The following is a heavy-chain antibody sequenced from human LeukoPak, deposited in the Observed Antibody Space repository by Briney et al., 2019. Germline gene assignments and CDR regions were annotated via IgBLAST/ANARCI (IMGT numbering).Heavy chain of an antibody. CDR2: IYTSGST. CDR3: ARDYYDSAHRFVQYYYMDV. J-gene: IGHJ6*03. Sequence: SETLSLTCTVSGGSISSGSYYRSWIRQPAGKGLEWIGRIYTSGSTNYNPSLKSRVTISVDTSKNQFSLKLSSVTAADTAVYYCARDYYDSAHRFVQYYYMDVWGKGTTVTVSS. CDR1: GGSISSGSYY. V-gene: IGHV4-61*02. D-gene: IGHD3-22*01.